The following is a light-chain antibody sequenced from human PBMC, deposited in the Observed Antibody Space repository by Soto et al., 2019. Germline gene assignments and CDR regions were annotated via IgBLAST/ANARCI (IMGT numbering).Light chain of an antibody. CDR2: GAS. CDR1: QSVSSY. CDR3: HQRSNSPPYT. Sequence: EIVLTQSPATLSLSPGDRATLSCRASQSVSSYLAWYQQKPGQAPRLLIYGASNRATGIPARFSGSRSGTDFTLTISSLEPEDFAVYYCHQRSNSPPYTFGQGTKLEIK. V-gene: IGKV3-11*01. J-gene: IGKJ2*01.